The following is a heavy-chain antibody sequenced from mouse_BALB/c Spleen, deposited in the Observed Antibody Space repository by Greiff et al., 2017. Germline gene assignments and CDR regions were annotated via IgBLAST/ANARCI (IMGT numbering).Heavy chain of an antibody. CDR3: ARVYYRYDGAMDY. Sequence: EVKLVESGGGLVQPGGSLRLSCATSGFTFTDYYMSWVRQPPGKALEWLGFIRNKANGYTTEYSASVKGRFTISRDNSQSILYLQMNTLRAEDSATYYCARVYYRYDGAMDYWGQGTSVTVSS. D-gene: IGHD2-14*01. J-gene: IGHJ4*01. CDR1: GFTFTDYY. V-gene: IGHV7-3*02. CDR2: IRNKANGYTT.